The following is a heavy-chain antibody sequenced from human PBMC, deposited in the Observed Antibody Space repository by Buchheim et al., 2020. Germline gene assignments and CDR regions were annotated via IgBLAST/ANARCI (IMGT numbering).Heavy chain of an antibody. J-gene: IGHJ5*02. Sequence: QVQLVQSGAEVKKPGASVKVSCKASGYTFTGYYMHWVRQAPGQGLEWMGWINPNSGGTNYAQKFQGWVTMTRDTSLSTAYMELSRLRSDDTAVYYCARELAHVGFGDPNNWFDPWGQGTL. V-gene: IGHV1-2*04. D-gene: IGHD3-10*01. CDR3: ARELAHVGFGDPNNWFDP. CDR1: GYTFTGYY. CDR2: INPNSGGT.